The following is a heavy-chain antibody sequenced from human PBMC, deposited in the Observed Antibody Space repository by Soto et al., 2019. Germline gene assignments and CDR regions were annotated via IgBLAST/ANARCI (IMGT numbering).Heavy chain of an antibody. CDR2: ISSNGGAI. D-gene: IGHD4-4*01. V-gene: IGHV3-23*01. Sequence: EVQLLESGGDLIQPGGSLRLSCVASGITFGSRAMSWVRQAPGEGLEWVSSISSNGGAIFYGDSVKGRFVFSRDNSENILYLQMSSLRADDTAIYYCARIGTASNSDYWGQGTLVTVSS. J-gene: IGHJ4*02. CDR1: GITFGSRA. CDR3: ARIGTASNSDY.